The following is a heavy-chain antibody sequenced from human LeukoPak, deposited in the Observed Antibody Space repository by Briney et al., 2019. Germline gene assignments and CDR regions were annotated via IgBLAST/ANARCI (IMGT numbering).Heavy chain of an antibody. Sequence: KXXXKASGYTFTSYGINWVGQAPGQGLEWMGWIRAYNGNTNYEQKYQGRGTMTTDTSTSTAYMEVRSLTSDDTAVYYCARARLVRGWFDSWGQGTLVTVSS. CDR1: GYTFTSYG. CDR3: ARARLVRGWFDS. J-gene: IGHJ5*01. V-gene: IGHV1-18*04. D-gene: IGHD2-2*01. CDR2: IRAYNGNT.